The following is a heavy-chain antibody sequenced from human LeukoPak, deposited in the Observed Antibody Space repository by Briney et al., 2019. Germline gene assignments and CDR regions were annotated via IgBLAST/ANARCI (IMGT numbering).Heavy chain of an antibody. CDR1: GFTFSSYA. D-gene: IGHD6-19*01. V-gene: IGHV3-23*01. CDR3: AKEGAVAGTLIDY. CDR2: ISTSGGST. J-gene: IGHJ4*02. Sequence: PGGSLRLSCAASGFTFSSYAMSWVRQAPGKGLEWVSAISTSGGSTYYADSVKGRFTISRDNSKNTLYLQMNSLRAEDTVVYYCAKEGAVAGTLIDYWGQGSLVTVSS.